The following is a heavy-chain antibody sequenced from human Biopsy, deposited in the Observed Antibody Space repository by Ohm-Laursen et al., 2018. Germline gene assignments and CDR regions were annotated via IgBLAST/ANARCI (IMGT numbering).Heavy chain of an antibody. V-gene: IGHV4-59*01. CDR3: ARGRRTSGWPYFDN. CDR2: IYYSGST. CDR1: DGSINSYY. J-gene: IGHJ4*02. D-gene: IGHD6-19*01. Sequence: GTLSLTCTVSDGSINSYYWNWIRQPPGKRLEWIGNIYYSGSTNFNPSLKSRVTISVDTSKNQFYLKLYSVTAADTAVYYCARGRRTSGWPYFDNWGQGALVIVSP.